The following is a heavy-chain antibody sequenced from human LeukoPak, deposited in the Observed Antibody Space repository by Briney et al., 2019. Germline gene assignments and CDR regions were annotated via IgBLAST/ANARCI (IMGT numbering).Heavy chain of an antibody. V-gene: IGHV4-39*01. Sequence: SETLSLTCTVSGGSISSSSYYWGWIRQPPGKGLEWIGSIYYSGSTYYNPSLKSRVTISVDTSKNQFSLKLSSVTAADTAVYYCARRYYDFWSGPNTMYYFDYWGQGALVTVSS. CDR3: ARRYYDFWSGPNTMYYFDY. CDR2: IYYSGST. D-gene: IGHD3-3*01. CDR1: GGSISSSSYY. J-gene: IGHJ4*02.